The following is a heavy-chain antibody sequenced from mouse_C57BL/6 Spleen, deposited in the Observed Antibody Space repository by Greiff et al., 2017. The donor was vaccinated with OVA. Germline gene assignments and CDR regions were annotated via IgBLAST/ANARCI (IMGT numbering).Heavy chain of an antibody. CDR3: ARNHYGSSYESYWYFDV. CDR1: GFSLTSYA. CDR2: IWTGGGT. V-gene: IGHV2-9-1*01. D-gene: IGHD1-1*01. J-gene: IGHJ1*03. Sequence: VQLQESGPGLVAPSQSLSITCTVSGFSLTSYAISWVRQPPGKGLEWLGVIWTGGGTNYNSALKSRLSISKDNSKSQVFLKMNSLQTDDTARYYCARNHYGSSYESYWYFDVWGTGTTVTVSS.